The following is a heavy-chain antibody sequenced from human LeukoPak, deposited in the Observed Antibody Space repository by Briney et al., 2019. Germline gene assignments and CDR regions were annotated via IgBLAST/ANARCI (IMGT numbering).Heavy chain of an antibody. J-gene: IGHJ4*02. D-gene: IGHD5-18*01. Sequence: GGSLRLSCAASGFPFSSYAMSWVRQAPGKGLEWVSAISGSSDSTYYVDSVKGRFTISRDSSKNTLYVQMNSLRAEDTAIYYCAKETKYSFGYGFDYWGQGSLVTVSS. CDR1: GFPFSSYA. CDR3: AKETKYSFGYGFDY. CDR2: ISGSSDST. V-gene: IGHV3-23*01.